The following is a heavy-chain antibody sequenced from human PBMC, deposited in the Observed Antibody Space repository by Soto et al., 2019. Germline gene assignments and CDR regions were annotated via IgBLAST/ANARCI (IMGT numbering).Heavy chain of an antibody. J-gene: IGHJ6*03. CDR1: GYTFTSYG. CDR3: ARNFDWAPPDYYYYYMDV. D-gene: IGHD3-9*01. CDR2: ISAYNGNT. Sequence: GASVKVSCKASGYTFTSYGISWVRQAPGQGLEWMGWISAYNGNTNYAQKLQGRVTMTTDTSTSTAYMELRSLRSDDTAVYYCARNFDWAPPDYYYYYMDVWGKGTTVTVSS. V-gene: IGHV1-18*01.